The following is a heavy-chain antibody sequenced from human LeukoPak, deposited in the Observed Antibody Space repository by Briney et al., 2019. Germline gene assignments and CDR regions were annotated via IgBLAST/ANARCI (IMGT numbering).Heavy chain of an antibody. V-gene: IGHV1-58*02. J-gene: IGHJ4*02. Sequence: SVKVSCKASGFTFTSSAMQWVRQARGQRLEWIGWIIVGSGNTNYAQKFQERVTITRDMSTSTAYMELSSLRSEDTAVYYCAAYCGGDCLNDYWGQGTLVTVSS. D-gene: IGHD2-21*01. CDR1: GFTFTSSA. CDR3: AAYCGGDCLNDY. CDR2: IIVGSGNT.